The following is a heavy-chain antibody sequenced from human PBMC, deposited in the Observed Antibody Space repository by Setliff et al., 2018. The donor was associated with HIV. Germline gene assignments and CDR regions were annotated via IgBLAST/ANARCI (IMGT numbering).Heavy chain of an antibody. CDR2: INPNSGGT. D-gene: IGHD6-13*01. V-gene: IGHV1-2*02. CDR1: GYTFTGYY. J-gene: IGHJ6*02. Sequence: ASVKVSCKASGYTFTGYYMHWVRQAPGQGLEWMGWINPNSGGTNYAQKFQGRVTMTRDTSISTAYIELSRLRSDDTAVYYCARVPYLEQLTYYYYYGMDVWGQGTTVTVSS. CDR3: ARVPYLEQLTYYYYYGMDV.